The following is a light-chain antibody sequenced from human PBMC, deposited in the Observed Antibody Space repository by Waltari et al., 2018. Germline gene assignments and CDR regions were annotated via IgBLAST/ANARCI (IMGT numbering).Light chain of an antibody. CDR3: QQYNNWAGT. Sequence: EIVMTQSPATLSVSPGERATLSCRASQSVSSNLAWYQQKPGQAPMLLIYGASTRATGIPARFSGSGSGTEFTLTISSMQSEDFAVYYCQQYNNWAGTFGQGTKLEIK. J-gene: IGKJ2*01. CDR1: QSVSSN. CDR2: GAS. V-gene: IGKV3-15*01.